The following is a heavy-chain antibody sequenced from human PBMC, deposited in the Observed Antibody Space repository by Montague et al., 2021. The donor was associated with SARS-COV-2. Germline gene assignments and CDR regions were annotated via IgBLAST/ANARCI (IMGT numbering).Heavy chain of an antibody. V-gene: IGHV3-20*04. Sequence: SLRLSCAASGFTFGGYAMSWVRQAPGKGLEWVSGINWNGGSTGSADSVKGRFTISRDNAKNSLYLQTNSLRAEDTALYYCARDTRSEYFDFLTGYYKGVFFDYWGQGTLVTVSS. J-gene: IGHJ4*02. CDR3: ARDTRSEYFDFLTGYYKGVFFDY. CDR1: GFTFGGYA. CDR2: INWNGGST. D-gene: IGHD3-9*01.